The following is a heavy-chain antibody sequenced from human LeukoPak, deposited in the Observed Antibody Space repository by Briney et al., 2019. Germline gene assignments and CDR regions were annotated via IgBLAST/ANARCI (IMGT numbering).Heavy chain of an antibody. V-gene: IGHV4-4*08. CDR2: IYRTGHS. CDR3: ARDCIGGTCYDS. J-gene: IGHJ5*01. CDR1: GVSLSVFY. D-gene: IGHD2-15*01. Sequence: KPSETLSLTRTFSGVSLSVFYWSCIPQPPRGGLECIGYIYRTGHSNYNPSLKGRVTMSVDTSKNHLSLNLNTVTGADSAVYYCARDCIGGTCYDSWGQGTLVTVSS.